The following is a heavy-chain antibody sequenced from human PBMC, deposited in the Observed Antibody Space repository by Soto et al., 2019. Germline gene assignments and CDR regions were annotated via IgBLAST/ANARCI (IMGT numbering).Heavy chain of an antibody. J-gene: IGHJ6*03. Sequence: QVQLVQSGAEVKKPGASVKVSCKASGYTFTSYYMHWVRQAPGQGLEWMGIINPSGGSTSYAQKFQGRVTMTRDTSTSTVYMGLSSLRSEDTAVYYCAREARIVVVVAARGYMDFWGKGTTVTVSS. D-gene: IGHD2-15*01. V-gene: IGHV1-46*03. CDR1: GYTFTSYY. CDR3: AREARIVVVVAARGYMDF. CDR2: INPSGGST.